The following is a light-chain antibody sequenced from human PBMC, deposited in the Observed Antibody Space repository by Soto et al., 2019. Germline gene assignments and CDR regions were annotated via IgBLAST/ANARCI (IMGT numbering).Light chain of an antibody. J-gene: IGKJ1*01. CDR1: QSMSTTF. V-gene: IGKV3-20*01. Sequence: EIVLSQSPATLSLSPGERATLSCRASQSMSTTFLAWYQQRPGQAPRLLIYGTSTRATGIPDRFSGSGSGADFRLTISRVEPEDSAVYSCYQYGSSHQTFGQGTKVDIK. CDR3: YQYGSSHQT. CDR2: GTS.